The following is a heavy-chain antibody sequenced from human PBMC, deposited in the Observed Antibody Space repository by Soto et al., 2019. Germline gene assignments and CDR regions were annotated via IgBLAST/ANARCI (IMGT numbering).Heavy chain of an antibody. CDR2: VSADSGKT. J-gene: IGHJ6*04. CDR1: GYSFSSYG. CDR3: ARDSPHNAFWGGVMESYSYNMDI. V-gene: IGHV1-18*03. D-gene: IGHD3-3*01. Sequence: QVQLVQSGGEVKRPGASMKVSCQASGYSFSSYGVSWVRQAPGQGLQWLGWVSADSGKTKYARSLKGRLTLTPETCPKTVYIELRSLTSDDLAMYYCARDSPHNAFWGGVMESYSYNMDICGKGTTVIVSS.